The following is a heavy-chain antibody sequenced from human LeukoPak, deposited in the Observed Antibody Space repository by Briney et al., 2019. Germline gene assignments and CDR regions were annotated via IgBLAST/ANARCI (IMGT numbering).Heavy chain of an antibody. CDR1: GFTFDDYA. CDR3: AKGGIELWFGELPDY. CDR2: ISWNSGSI. V-gene: IGHV3-9*01. D-gene: IGHD3-10*01. Sequence: GGSLRLSCAVSGFTFDDYAMHWVRQAPGKGLEWVSGISWNSGSIGYADSVKGRFTISRDNAKNSLYLQMNSLRAEDTALYYCAKGGIELWFGELPDYWGQGTLVTVSS. J-gene: IGHJ4*02.